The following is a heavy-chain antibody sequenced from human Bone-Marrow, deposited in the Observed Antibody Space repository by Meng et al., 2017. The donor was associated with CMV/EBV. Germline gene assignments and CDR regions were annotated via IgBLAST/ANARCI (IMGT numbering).Heavy chain of an antibody. CDR3: ARARYDSYFDF. Sequence: GESLKISCAASGFTFSNYAMHWVRQAPGKGLEYVSGISSSERVTYYGDSVKGRFTISRDNSKNTLYLQMGSLRPEDMAVYYCARARYDSYFDFWGRGTLVTVSS. CDR1: GFTFSNYA. D-gene: IGHD1-20*01. CDR2: ISSSERVT. J-gene: IGHJ4*02. V-gene: IGHV3-64*02.